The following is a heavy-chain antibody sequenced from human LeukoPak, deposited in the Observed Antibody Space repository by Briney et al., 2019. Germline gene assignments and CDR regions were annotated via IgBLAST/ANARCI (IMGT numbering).Heavy chain of an antibody. D-gene: IGHD1-26*01. CDR2: INLNSGGT. CDR1: GYTFTGYF. CDR3: ARDLSSTSNWEFDF. V-gene: IGHV1-2*06. Sequence: GASVKVSCKASGYTFTGYFMHWVRQAPGQGLEWMGRINLNSGGTYYSQNFQGRVTMTSDTANSTAYVELSRLTSDDTAMYYCARDLSSTSNWEFDFWGQGTLVTVSS. J-gene: IGHJ4*02.